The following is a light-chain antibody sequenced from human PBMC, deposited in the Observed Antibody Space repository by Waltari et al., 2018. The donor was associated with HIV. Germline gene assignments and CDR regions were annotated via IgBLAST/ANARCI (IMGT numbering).Light chain of an antibody. J-gene: IGLJ2*01. Sequence: QSVLTQPPSASGTPGQRVTIPCSGSRSNIGSNYVYWFQDLPGTAPKLLIYRNNQRPSGVPDRFSGSKSGTSASLAISGLRSEDEAAYYCATWDDSLSGSVLFGGGTKLTVL. V-gene: IGLV1-47*01. CDR2: RNN. CDR3: ATWDDSLSGSVL. CDR1: RSNIGSNY.